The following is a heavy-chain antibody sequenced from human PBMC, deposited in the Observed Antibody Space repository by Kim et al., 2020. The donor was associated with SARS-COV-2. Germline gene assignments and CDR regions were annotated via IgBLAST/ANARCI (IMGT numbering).Heavy chain of an antibody. Sequence: LRETLSLTCAVSGGSISSSNWWSWVRQPPGKGLEWIGEIYHSGSTNYNPSLKSRVTISVDKSKNQFSLKLSSVTAADTAVYYCARLGGYYDIPTDYWGQGTLVTVSS. V-gene: IGHV4-4*02. CDR2: IYHSGST. J-gene: IGHJ4*02. CDR3: ARLGGYYDIPTDY. D-gene: IGHD3-9*01. CDR1: GGSISSSNW.